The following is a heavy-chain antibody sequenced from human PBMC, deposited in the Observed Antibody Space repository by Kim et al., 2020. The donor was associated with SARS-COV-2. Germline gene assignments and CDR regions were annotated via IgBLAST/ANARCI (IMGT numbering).Heavy chain of an antibody. Sequence: GGSLRLSCAASGFTFSDYYMSWIRQAPGKGLEWVSYISSSGSTIYYADSVKGRFTISRDNAKNSLYLQMNSLRAEDTAVYYCARDTTSRIWFGELLGMDVWGQGTTVTVSS. CDR2: ISSSGSTI. CDR1: GFTFSDYY. CDR3: ARDTTSRIWFGELLGMDV. J-gene: IGHJ6*02. V-gene: IGHV3-11*01. D-gene: IGHD3-10*01.